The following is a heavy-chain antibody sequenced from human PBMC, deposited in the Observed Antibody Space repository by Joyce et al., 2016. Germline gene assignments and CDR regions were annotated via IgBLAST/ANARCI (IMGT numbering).Heavy chain of an antibody. CDR2: ILPFFGAA. CDR3: ARGGTSSDHYFFYTLDV. V-gene: IGHV1-69*12. J-gene: IGHJ6*02. Sequence: QVLLVQSGATVKRPGSSLRVSCKSSGGAFSNFTVNWVRQAPGQRLEWMGGILPFFGAAKYAGHFQGRVTLPADLSPRTAYMELSSLTSADTAVYYCARGGTSSDHYFFYTLDVWGPGTTVIVSS. CDR1: GGAFSNFT. D-gene: IGHD1-14*01.